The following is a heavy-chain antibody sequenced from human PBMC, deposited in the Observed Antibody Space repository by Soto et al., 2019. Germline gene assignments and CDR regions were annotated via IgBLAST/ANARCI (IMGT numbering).Heavy chain of an antibody. D-gene: IGHD4-17*01. CDR3: ARSLTVTRFEQ. Sequence: QVHLQESGPGLVKPSETLSLFCNVSGGSMSNNYWTWIRQAPGKGLEWIGHVFYTGSTNYDPSLKSRVSISVNTSKKYFSLRLTSVTAADTAVYYCARSLTVTRFEQWGQGTRVTVS. CDR2: VFYTGST. CDR1: GGSMSNNY. V-gene: IGHV4-59*01. J-gene: IGHJ4*02.